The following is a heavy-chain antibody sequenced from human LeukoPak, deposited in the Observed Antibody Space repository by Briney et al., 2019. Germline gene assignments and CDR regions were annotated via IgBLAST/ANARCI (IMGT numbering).Heavy chain of an antibody. CDR2: IWYDGSEK. Sequence: GGSLRLSCAASGFTFRNFGMHWVRQAPGKGLEWVAVIWYDGSEKYYADSVQGRFTISRDNSKNTLYLQMNNLGAEDTAVYYCARDRSFPAYYFDYWGQGALVTVSS. J-gene: IGHJ4*02. CDR1: GFTFRNFG. CDR3: ARDRSFPAYYFDY. V-gene: IGHV3-33*01.